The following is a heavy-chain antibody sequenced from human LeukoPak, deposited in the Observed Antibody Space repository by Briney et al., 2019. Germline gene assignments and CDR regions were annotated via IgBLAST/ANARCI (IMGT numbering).Heavy chain of an antibody. J-gene: IGHJ4*02. D-gene: IGHD2-15*01. V-gene: IGHV1-3*02. CDR1: GYTFINYA. Sequence: GASVKVSCKASGYTFINYAIHWVRQCPGQSLEWMGWSNAGDGDTRYSRKFQGRVTITSDTSASTAYMELRSLNSEDMAEYYCVRGPCSAGSCYSHPLDYWGQGTLVTVSS. CDR3: VRGPCSAGSCYSHPLDY. CDR2: SNAGDGDT.